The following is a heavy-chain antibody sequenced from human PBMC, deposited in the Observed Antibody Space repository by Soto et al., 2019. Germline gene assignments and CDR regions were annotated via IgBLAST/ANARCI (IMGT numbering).Heavy chain of an antibody. V-gene: IGHV1-2*04. CDR2: ITPNSGGT. CDR1: GYTFTGYY. CDR3: ARGGGLRNSYGYRSFFDY. J-gene: IGHJ4*02. D-gene: IGHD5-18*01. Sequence: QVQLVQSGAEVKKPGASVKVSCKASGYTFTGYYMHWVRQAPRQGLEWMGWITPNSGGTNYAQKFQGWVTMTRDTSLSTAYTELSRLRSDDTAVYYCARGGGLRNSYGYRSFFDYWGQGTLVTGSS.